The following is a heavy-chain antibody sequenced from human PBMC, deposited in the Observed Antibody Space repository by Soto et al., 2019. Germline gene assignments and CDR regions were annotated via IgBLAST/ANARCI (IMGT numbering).Heavy chain of an antibody. J-gene: IGHJ4*02. D-gene: IGHD4-17*01. CDR3: ASSGTVTVLPSH. Sequence: GGSLRLSCAASGFTFSSYSVNWVRQAPGKGLEWLSKIIGSSDTRYYVDSVKGRFTIYRDSAKNSLYLQMNSLRVEDTAVYYCASSGTVTVLPSHWGQGTLVTVSS. V-gene: IGHV3-48*01. CDR1: GFTFSSYS. CDR2: IIGSSDTR.